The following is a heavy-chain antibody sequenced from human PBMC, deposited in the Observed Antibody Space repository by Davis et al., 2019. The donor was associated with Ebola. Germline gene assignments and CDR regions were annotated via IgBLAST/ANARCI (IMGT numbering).Heavy chain of an antibody. J-gene: IGHJ6*02. Sequence: ASVKVSCKASGYTSTSYDINWVRQATGQGLEWMGWMNPNSGNTGYAQKFQGRVTMTRNTSISTAYMELSSLRSEDTAVYYCARGFTTDYYYYGMDVWGQGTTVTVSS. CDR2: MNPNSGNT. V-gene: IGHV1-8*01. CDR1: GYTSTSYD. CDR3: ARGFTTDYYYYGMDV. D-gene: IGHD1-26*01.